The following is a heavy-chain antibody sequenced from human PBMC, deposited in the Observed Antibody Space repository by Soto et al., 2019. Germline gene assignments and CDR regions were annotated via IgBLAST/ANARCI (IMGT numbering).Heavy chain of an antibody. CDR1: GGTFSSYA. J-gene: IGHJ4*02. D-gene: IGHD4-17*01. CDR2: IIPIFGTA. Sequence: SVKVSCKASGGTFSSYAISWVRQAPGQGLERMGGIIPIFGTANYAQKFQGRVTITADESTSTAYMELSSLRSEDTAVYYCARGATTVSPYFDYWGQGTLVTVSS. V-gene: IGHV1-69*13. CDR3: ARGATTVSPYFDY.